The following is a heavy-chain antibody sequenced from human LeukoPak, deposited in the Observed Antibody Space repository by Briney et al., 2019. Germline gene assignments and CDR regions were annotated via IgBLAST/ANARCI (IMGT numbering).Heavy chain of an antibody. CDR1: GGSLSGYY. J-gene: IGHJ5*02. CDR2: INHSGST. V-gene: IGHV4-34*01. D-gene: IGHD3-9*01. CDR3: ARGSGRYDILTGHTVNYFDP. Sequence: SETLSLTCAVYGGSLSGYYWSWIRQPPGKGLEWIGEINHSGSTNYNPSLKSRVTISVDTSKKQFSLKLSSVTAADTAVYYCARGSGRYDILTGHTVNYFDPWGQGTLVTVSS.